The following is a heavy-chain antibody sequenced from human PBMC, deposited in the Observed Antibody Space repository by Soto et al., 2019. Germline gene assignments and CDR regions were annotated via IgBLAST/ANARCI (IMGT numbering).Heavy chain of an antibody. J-gene: IGHJ5*02. Sequence: GGSLMLSCAASGFTVSSNYMSWVRQAPGKGLEWVSAISGSGGSTYYADSVKGRFTISRDNSKNTLYLQMNSLRAEDTAVYYCAKDIFGDYYDSSGYSSWGQGTLVTVSS. D-gene: IGHD3-22*01. CDR3: AKDIFGDYYDSSGYSS. V-gene: IGHV3-23*01. CDR2: ISGSGGST. CDR1: GFTVSSNY.